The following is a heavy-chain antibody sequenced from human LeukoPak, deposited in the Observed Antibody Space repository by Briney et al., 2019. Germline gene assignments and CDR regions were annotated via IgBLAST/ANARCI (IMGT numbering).Heavy chain of an antibody. D-gene: IGHD1/OR15-1a*01. V-gene: IGHV3-30*02. Sequence: PGGSLRLSCAASGFIFSDYGMHWVRQAPGKGLEWVTFIRYDGTNKYYADSVKGRFTISRDNSRNTLYLRMNSLSSEDTAVYYCAKEGTASKPSDLDYWGQGTLVTVSS. J-gene: IGHJ4*02. CDR1: GFIFSDYG. CDR3: AKEGTASKPSDLDY. CDR2: IRYDGTNK.